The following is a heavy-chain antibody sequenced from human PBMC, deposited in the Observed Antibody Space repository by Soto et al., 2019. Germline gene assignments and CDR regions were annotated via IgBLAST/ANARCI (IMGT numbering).Heavy chain of an antibody. J-gene: IGHJ5*02. D-gene: IGHD4-17*01. V-gene: IGHV1-18*01. CDR3: ERDKYGACCKWFDP. CDR1: GYTFTSHG. Sequence: GASVKVSCKASGYTFTSHGISGLRQAPGQGLEWMGWISAYNGNTNYAQKLQGRVTMTTDTSTSTAYMELRSLRSDDTAVYYCERDKYGACCKWFDPWGQGNLVTVSS. CDR2: ISAYNGNT.